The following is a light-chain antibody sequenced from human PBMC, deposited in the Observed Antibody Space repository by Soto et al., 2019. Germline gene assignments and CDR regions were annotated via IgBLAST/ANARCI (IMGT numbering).Light chain of an antibody. J-gene: IGKJ1*01. CDR1: ENIKNW. CDR2: DAS. CDR3: QQYDVHPKT. V-gene: IGKV1-5*01. Sequence: DVQMTQSPSTLAAYVGDRVTITCRASENIKNWLAWYQQTPGKAPKVLISDASRLETGVPSRFGGSGYGTDFTLTITSLQTDDFGTYHCQQYDVHPKTFGPGTKV.